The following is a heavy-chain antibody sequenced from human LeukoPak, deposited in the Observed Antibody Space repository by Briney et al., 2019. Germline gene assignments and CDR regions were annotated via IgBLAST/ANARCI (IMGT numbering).Heavy chain of an antibody. V-gene: IGHV4-61*02. CDR2: IFTSGST. J-gene: IGHJ5*02. D-gene: IGHD3-22*01. CDR3: ARHHHYDSSGYLFWFDP. CDR1: GGSISSGSYY. Sequence: SETLSLTCTVSGGSISSGSYYWSWIRQPAGKGLEWIGRIFTSGSTKYNPSLKSRVTISVDTSKNQFSLKLSSVTAADTAVYYCARHHHYDSSGYLFWFDPWGQGTLVTVSS.